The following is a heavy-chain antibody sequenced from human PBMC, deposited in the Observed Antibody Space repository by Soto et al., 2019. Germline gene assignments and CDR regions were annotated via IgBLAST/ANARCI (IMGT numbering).Heavy chain of an antibody. V-gene: IGHV4-34*01. CDR3: ARGYPKWFGGNYFDY. J-gene: IGHJ4*02. CDR2: INHSGST. CDR1: GGSFSGYY. Sequence: SETLSLTCAVYGGSFSGYYWSWIRQPPGKGLEWIGEINHSGSTNYNPSLKSRVTISVDTSKNQFSLKLSSVTAADTAVYYRARGYPKWFGGNYFDYWGQGTLVTVSS. D-gene: IGHD3-10*01.